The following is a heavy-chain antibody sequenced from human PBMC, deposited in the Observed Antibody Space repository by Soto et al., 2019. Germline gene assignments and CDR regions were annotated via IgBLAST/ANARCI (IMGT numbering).Heavy chain of an antibody. Sequence: SETLSLTCNVSGGSISSYYWSWIRQPPGKGRGWIGYVYYGGRTNYNPSLKSRVTISVDTSKNQFPLKLSSVTAADTAVYYCAREGYSSGYYYYYGMDVWGQGTTVTVS. CDR3: AREGYSSGYYYYYGMDV. J-gene: IGHJ6*02. CDR2: VYYGGRT. CDR1: GGSISSYY. D-gene: IGHD3-22*01. V-gene: IGHV4-59*01.